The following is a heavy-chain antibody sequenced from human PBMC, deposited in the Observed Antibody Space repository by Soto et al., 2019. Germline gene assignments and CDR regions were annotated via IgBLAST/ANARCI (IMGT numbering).Heavy chain of an antibody. V-gene: IGHV4-39*01. Sequence: SETLSLTCTVSGGSISSSSYYWGWIRQPPGKGLEWIGSIYYSGSTYYNPSLKSRVTISVDTSKNQFSLKLSSVTAADTAVYYCNGRTHYFDYWGQGTLVTVSS. CDR3: NGRTHYFDY. CDR1: GGSISSSSYY. J-gene: IGHJ4*02. CDR2: IYYSGST. D-gene: IGHD2-15*01.